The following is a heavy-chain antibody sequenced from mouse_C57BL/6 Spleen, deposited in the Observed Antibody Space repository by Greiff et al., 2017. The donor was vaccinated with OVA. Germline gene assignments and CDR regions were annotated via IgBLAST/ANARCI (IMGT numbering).Heavy chain of an antibody. CDR3: ARGIYYDYSYYFDY. Sequence: LVESGGGLVKPGGSLKLSCAASGFTFSDYGMHWVRQAPEKGLEWVAYISSGSSTIYYADTVKGRFTISRDNAKNTLFLQMTSLRSEDTAMYYCARGIYYDYSYYFDYWGQGTTLTVSS. J-gene: IGHJ2*01. CDR1: GFTFSDYG. CDR2: ISSGSSTI. D-gene: IGHD2-4*01. V-gene: IGHV5-17*01.